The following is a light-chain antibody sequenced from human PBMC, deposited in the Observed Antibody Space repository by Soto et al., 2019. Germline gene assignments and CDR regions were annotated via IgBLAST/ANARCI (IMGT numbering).Light chain of an antibody. Sequence: EIVLTQSPATLSLSPGERATLSCRASQSIGSYLDWYQQKPGQAPRLLIYDASNRATGIPARFSGSGSGTDFTLTISSLEPEDFAVYYCQQRNYWPITFGQGTRLDIK. V-gene: IGKV3-11*01. CDR3: QQRNYWPIT. J-gene: IGKJ5*01. CDR1: QSIGSY. CDR2: DAS.